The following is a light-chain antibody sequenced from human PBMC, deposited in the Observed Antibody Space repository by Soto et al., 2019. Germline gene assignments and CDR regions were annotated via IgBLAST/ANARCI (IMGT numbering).Light chain of an antibody. CDR2: EVT. CDR3: SSFGGSNNYV. V-gene: IGLV2-8*01. Sequence: QSALTQPPSASGSPGQSVTISCTGTSSDVGGYNYVSWYQQHPGQAPKIMIYEVTKRPSGVPDRFSGSKSGNTASLTVSGLQAEDEADYYCSSFGGSNNYVFGTGTQLTVL. J-gene: IGLJ1*01. CDR1: SSDVGGYNY.